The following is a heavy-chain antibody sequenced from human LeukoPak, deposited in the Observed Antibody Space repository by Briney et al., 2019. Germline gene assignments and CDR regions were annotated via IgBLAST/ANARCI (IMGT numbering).Heavy chain of an antibody. CDR2: ISSTSNTI. CDR3: ARPSRSTGPAY. CDR1: GFIFSNYS. J-gene: IGHJ4*02. Sequence: PGGSLRLSCAASGFIFSNYSMNWVRQAPGKGLEWVSWISSTSNTIYYADSVEGRFTISRDNAKNSLDLQMNSLRDEDTAVYYCARPSRSTGPAYWGQGTLVTVSS. V-gene: IGHV3-48*02. D-gene: IGHD2-2*01.